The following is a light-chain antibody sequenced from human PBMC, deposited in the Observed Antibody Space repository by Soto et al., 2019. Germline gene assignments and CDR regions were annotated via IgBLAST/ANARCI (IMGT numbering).Light chain of an antibody. CDR1: QSLLHSNGYNY. V-gene: IGKV2-28*01. Sequence: DIVMTQSPLSLPVTPGEPASISCRSSQSLLHSNGYNYLDWYLQKPGQSPQLMIYLGSNRSSGVPDRFSGSGSGTDSTLKISRVEVEDVGVYYCMQALQTPGTFGQGTKLEIK. J-gene: IGKJ2*02. CDR3: MQALQTPGT. CDR2: LGS.